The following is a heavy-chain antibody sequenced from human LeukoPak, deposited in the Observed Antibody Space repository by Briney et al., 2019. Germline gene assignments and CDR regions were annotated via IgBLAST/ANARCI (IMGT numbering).Heavy chain of an antibody. Sequence: KPGGSLRLSCAASGFTFSNAWMSWVRQAPGKGLEWVGRIKSKTDGGATDYAAPVKGRFTISRDDSKNTLYLQMNSLKTEDTAVYYCTTGDIDYGDYGYFDYWGQGTLVTVSS. D-gene: IGHD4-17*01. CDR1: GFTFSNAW. V-gene: IGHV3-15*01. J-gene: IGHJ4*02. CDR3: TTGDIDYGDYGYFDY. CDR2: IKSKTDGGAT.